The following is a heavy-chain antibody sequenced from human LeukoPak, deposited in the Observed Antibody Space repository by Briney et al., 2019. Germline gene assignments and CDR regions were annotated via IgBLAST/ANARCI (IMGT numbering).Heavy chain of an antibody. Sequence: ASVKVSCKSSGYTFTGYFVHWVRQAPGQGLEWMGWINPNSGGTNYAQKFQGRVTMTRDTSISIAYMELSRLRFDDTAVYYCARGVAGTPLTDYWGQGTLVTVSS. D-gene: IGHD6-19*01. CDR1: GYTFTGYF. CDR2: INPNSGGT. CDR3: ARGVAGTPLTDY. J-gene: IGHJ4*02. V-gene: IGHV1-2*02.